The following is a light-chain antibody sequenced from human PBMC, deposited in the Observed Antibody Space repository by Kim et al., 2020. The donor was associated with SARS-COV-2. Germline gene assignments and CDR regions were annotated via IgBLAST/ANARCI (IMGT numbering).Light chain of an antibody. CDR1: QDIRSY. CDR2: ATS. V-gene: IGKV1-16*02. CDR3: RQYIDYPLT. Sequence: DIQMTQSPSSLSASVGDRVTITCRASQDIRSYLAWFQQKPGEAPRSLIYATSSVQSGVPSKFSGSGSGTDFTLTISSLQPEDCATYYYRQYIDYPLTFGGGTKVEI. J-gene: IGKJ4*01.